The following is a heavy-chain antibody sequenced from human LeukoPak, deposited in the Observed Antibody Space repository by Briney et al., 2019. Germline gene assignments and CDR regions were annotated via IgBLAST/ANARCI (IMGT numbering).Heavy chain of an antibody. CDR3: ARLAYCGGDCYSGAFDI. Sequence: SETLSLTCTVSGYSISSGYYWGWILQPPGKGLEWIVSIYHSGSTYYNPSLKSRVTISVDTSKNQFSLKLSSVTAADTAVYYCARLAYCGGDCYSGAFDIWGQGTMVTVSS. CDR1: GYSISSGYY. D-gene: IGHD2-21*02. CDR2: IYHSGST. V-gene: IGHV4-38-2*02. J-gene: IGHJ3*02.